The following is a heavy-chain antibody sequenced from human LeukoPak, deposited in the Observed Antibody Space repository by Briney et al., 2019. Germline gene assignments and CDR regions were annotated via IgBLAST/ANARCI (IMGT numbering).Heavy chain of an antibody. V-gene: IGHV3-7*03. CDR2: IKQDGSEK. J-gene: IGHJ4*02. D-gene: IGHD3-10*01. CDR1: GFTFSSYW. Sequence: PGGSLRLSCAASGFTFSSYWMSWVRQAPGKGLEWVASIKQDGSEKYYVDSVKGRFTISRDNAKNSLYLQMNSLRAEDTAVYYCAREVELLWFGEPTAYYFDYWGQGTLVTVSS. CDR3: AREVELLWFGEPTAYYFDY.